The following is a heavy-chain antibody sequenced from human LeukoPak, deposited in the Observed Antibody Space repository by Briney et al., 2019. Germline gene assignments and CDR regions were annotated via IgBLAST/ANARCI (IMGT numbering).Heavy chain of an antibody. J-gene: IGHJ6*02. CDR2: IYYSVRT. V-gene: IGHV4-39*01. CDR1: ARSISSRSYY. CDR3: ARHHRDGLIYYYGMDV. D-gene: IGHD1-14*01. Sequence: SPTCTLAARSISSRSYYCGWIRQPPWKGPQWFGRIYYSVRTLCNPSLKNRVNISVDTSKNPFSLNLSSVTAADTAVYYCARHHRDGLIYYYGMDVWGQATTVTVSS.